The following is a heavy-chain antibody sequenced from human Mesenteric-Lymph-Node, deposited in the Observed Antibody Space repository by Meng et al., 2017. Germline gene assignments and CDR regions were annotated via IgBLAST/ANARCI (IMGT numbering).Heavy chain of an antibody. CDR2: IYYSGST. CDR1: GGSISSGDYY. V-gene: IGHV4-30-4*01. D-gene: IGHD4-11*01. J-gene: IGHJ4*02. CDR3: ARDRTTGRYFDY. Sequence: QKQLQESGPGLVKPSSTLSLTCTVSGGSISSGDYYWSWIRQPPGKGLEWIGYIYYSGSTYYNPSLKSLVTISVDTSKNQFSLKLSSVTAADTAVYYCARDRTTGRYFDYWGQGTLVTVSS.